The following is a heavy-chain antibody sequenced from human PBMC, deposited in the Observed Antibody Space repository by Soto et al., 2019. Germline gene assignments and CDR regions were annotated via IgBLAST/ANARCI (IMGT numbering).Heavy chain of an antibody. CDR1: GYTLTSYD. CDR3: ARVSWFGELGNFDSGMDG. V-gene: IGHV1-8*01. D-gene: IGHD3-10*01. J-gene: IGHJ6*02. Sequence: QVQLVQSGAEVKKPGASVKVSCKASGYTLTSYDINWVRQATGQGLEWMGWMNPNSGDRGYAQKYQGRVTMTGNTSISTADMELRSLRSEDTAGYYGARVSWFGELGNFDSGMDGWGQGTTVTVS. CDR2: MNPNSGDR.